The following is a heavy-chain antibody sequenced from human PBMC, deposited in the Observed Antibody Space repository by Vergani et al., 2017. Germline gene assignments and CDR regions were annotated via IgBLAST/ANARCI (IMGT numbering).Heavy chain of an antibody. CDR1: GGSISSYY. Sequence: QVQLQESGPGLVKPSETLSLTCTVSGGSISSYYWSWIRQPPGKGLERIGNIYYSGSTNYNPSLKSRVTISVETSKNQFSLKLSSVTAADTAVYYCARNPYCGGDCYSDAFDIWGQGTMVTVSS. D-gene: IGHD2-21*02. CDR2: IYYSGST. CDR3: ARNPYCGGDCYSDAFDI. V-gene: IGHV4-59*01. J-gene: IGHJ3*02.